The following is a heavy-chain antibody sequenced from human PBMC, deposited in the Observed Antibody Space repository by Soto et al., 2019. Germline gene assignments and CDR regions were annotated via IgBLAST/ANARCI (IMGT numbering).Heavy chain of an antibody. J-gene: IGHJ4*02. CDR2: IIPILGIA. CDR1: GGTFSSYT. Sequence: QVQLVQSGAEVKKPGSSVKVSCKASGGTFSSYTISWVRQAPGQGLEWMGRIIPILGIANYAQKFQGRVTIXGDXSXTTAYMELSSLRSEDTAVYYCAREVGATTGAYYFDYWGQGTLVTVSS. D-gene: IGHD1-26*01. V-gene: IGHV1-69*08. CDR3: AREVGATTGAYYFDY.